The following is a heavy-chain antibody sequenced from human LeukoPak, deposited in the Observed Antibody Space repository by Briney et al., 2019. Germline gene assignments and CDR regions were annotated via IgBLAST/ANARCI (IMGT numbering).Heavy chain of an antibody. CDR1: GVTFSHCG. CDR3: ARDGSGRDIDY. Sequence: GRSLRLSCTASGVTFSHCGWHWVRQAPGKGLVWVALISHDGRNKHYADSVKGRFTISRDDSKKTVYPEMTSLRVEDTAIYYCARDGSGRDIDYWGQGTLVTVSS. V-gene: IGHV3-30*12. D-gene: IGHD1-26*01. J-gene: IGHJ4*02. CDR2: ISHDGRNK.